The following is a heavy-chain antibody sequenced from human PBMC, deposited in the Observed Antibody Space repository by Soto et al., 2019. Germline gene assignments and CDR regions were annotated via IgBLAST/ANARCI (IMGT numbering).Heavy chain of an antibody. CDR3: ARERDGHNPKWFGL. V-gene: IGHV3-53*02. Sequence: EVQVVETGGGWIQPGGPLRLSCAVSGFTVSSNYMSCFRQPPGKGPEWVSDIYSGGSTYYADSVKGRFTISRDNSKNTLYLQMNSLRAEDMAVYYCARERDGHNPKWFGLWGQGTLVTV. CDR2: IYSGGST. J-gene: IGHJ5*02. CDR1: GFTVSSNY.